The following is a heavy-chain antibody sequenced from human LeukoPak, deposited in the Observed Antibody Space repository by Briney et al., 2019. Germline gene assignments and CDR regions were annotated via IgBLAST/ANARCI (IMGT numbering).Heavy chain of an antibody. CDR3: AKDQFYHDYVPGWFDP. CDR2: ISGSGGST. CDR1: GFTFTSYA. J-gene: IGHJ5*02. D-gene: IGHD3-16*01. Sequence: GGSLRLSCAASGFTFTSYAMSWVRQAPGKGLEWVSGISGSGGSTYCADSVKGRFIISRENSKKMLYLQMNSLRAEDTAVYYCAKDQFYHDYVPGWFDPWGQGTLVTVSS. V-gene: IGHV3-23*01.